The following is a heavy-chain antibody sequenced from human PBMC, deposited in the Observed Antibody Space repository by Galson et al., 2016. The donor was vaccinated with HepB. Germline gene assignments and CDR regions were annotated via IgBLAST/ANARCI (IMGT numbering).Heavy chain of an antibody. J-gene: IGHJ6*03. V-gene: IGHV4-34*01. CDR3: AREIYYGSGSYMDV. CDR2: INHSGST. D-gene: IGHD3-10*01. Sequence: LSLTCAVYGGSFSGYYWSWIRQPPGKGLEWIGEINHSGSTNYNPSLKSRVTISVDTSKNQFSLKLSSVTAADTAVYYCAREIYYGSGSYMDVWGQGTTVTVSS. CDR1: GGSFSGYY.